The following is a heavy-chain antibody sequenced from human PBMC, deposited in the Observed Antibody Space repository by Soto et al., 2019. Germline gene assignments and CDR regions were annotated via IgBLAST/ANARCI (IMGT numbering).Heavy chain of an antibody. CDR2: IYWDDDK. Sequence: SGPTLVQPTQTLTLTCTFSGFSLSTSGVGVGWIRQPPGKALEWLALIYWDDDKRYSPSLKSRLTITKDTSKNQVVLTMTNMDPVDTATYYCAHRRNKRYCSGGSCHAAGSPGYYYYYMDVWGKGTTVTVSS. J-gene: IGHJ6*03. CDR1: GFSLSTSGVG. CDR3: AHRRNKRYCSGGSCHAAGSPGYYYYYMDV. V-gene: IGHV2-5*02. D-gene: IGHD2-15*01.